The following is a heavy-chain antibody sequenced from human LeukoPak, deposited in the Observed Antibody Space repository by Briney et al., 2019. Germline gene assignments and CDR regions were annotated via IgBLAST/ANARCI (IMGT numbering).Heavy chain of an antibody. V-gene: IGHV3-7*04. J-gene: IGHJ4*02. Sequence: PGGSLRLSCAASGFTFSTGWMSWVCQAPRKGLGWGAIIKGDGSEKAYVDSVKGRFSISRDNAENSLYLEMSSLRAEDTAVYYCAKDWGYGEAGIDFWGQGTLVTVSS. CDR2: IKGDGSEK. CDR3: AKDWGYGEAGIDF. CDR1: GFTFSTGW. D-gene: IGHD6-13*01.